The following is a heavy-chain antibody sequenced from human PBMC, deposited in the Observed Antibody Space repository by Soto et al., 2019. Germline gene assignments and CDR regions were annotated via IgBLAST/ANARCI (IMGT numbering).Heavy chain of an antibody. CDR1: GYTFTSYG. V-gene: IGHV1-3*01. CDR3: VRRHVSATGIDWFDP. CDR2: INAANGDT. Sequence: KVSCKASGYTFTSYGIHWVRQAPGQRLEWMGWINAANGDTKYSPKFQGRVTITRDTSASTAYMELSSLRSEDTAVYYCVRRHVSATGIDWFDPWGQGTLVTVSS. D-gene: IGHD6-13*01. J-gene: IGHJ5*02.